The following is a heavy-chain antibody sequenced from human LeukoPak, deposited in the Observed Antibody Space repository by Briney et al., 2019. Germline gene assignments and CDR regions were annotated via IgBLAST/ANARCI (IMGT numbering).Heavy chain of an antibody. J-gene: IGHJ3*02. CDR2: IYYGGST. Sequence: SETLSLTCTVSGGSISSSSYYWGWIRQPPGKGLEWIGSIYYGGSTYYNPSLKSRVTISVDTSKNQFSLKLSSVTAADTAVYYCARRPNSGYDYAVAFDAFDIWGQGTMVTVSS. V-gene: IGHV4-39*01. CDR3: ARRPNSGYDYAVAFDAFDI. D-gene: IGHD5-12*01. CDR1: GGSISSSSYY.